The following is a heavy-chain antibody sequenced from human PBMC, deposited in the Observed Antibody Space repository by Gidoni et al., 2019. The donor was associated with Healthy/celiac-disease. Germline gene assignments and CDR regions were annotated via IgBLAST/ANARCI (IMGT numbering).Heavy chain of an antibody. V-gene: IGHV3-23*01. J-gene: IGHJ6*02. CDR3: AKVADFGGDPYYGMDV. CDR2: IRGSAGST. Sequence: EVQLLESGGGLVQPGGSLRLSCAASGFTFSSYAMSWVRQAPGKGPEWVSAIRGSAGSTYHADSVKGRFTISRDNSKNTLFLQMNSLRAEDTAVYYCAKVADFGGDPYYGMDVWGQGTTVTVSS. CDR1: GFTFSSYA. D-gene: IGHD2-21*02.